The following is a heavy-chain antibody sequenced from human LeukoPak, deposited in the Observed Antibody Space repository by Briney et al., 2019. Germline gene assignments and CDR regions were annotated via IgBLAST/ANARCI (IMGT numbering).Heavy chain of an antibody. D-gene: IGHD3-22*01. CDR3: ARVAETYYYDSSGSYFDY. Sequence: QPGGSLRLSCAASGFTFSSYEMNWVRRAPGKGLEWVSYISSSGSTIYYADSVKGRFTISRDNAKNSLYLQMNSLRAEDTAVYYCARVAETYYYDSSGSYFDYWGQGTLVTVSS. J-gene: IGHJ4*02. V-gene: IGHV3-48*03. CDR1: GFTFSSYE. CDR2: ISSSGSTI.